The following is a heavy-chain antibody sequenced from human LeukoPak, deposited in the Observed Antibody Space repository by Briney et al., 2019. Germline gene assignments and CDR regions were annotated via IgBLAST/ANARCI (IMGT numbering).Heavy chain of an antibody. D-gene: IGHD3-10*01. CDR1: GFTFSSYG. Sequence: PGGSLRLSCAASGFTFSSYGMHWIRQAPGKGLQWVAMISYDGTNKYFVDSVKGRFTISRDNSKNTLYLQMNSLRAEDTAVYYCAVDFRYYYGSGSSPWGQGTLVTVSS. CDR2: ISYDGTNK. CDR3: AVDFRYYYGSGSSP. J-gene: IGHJ5*02. V-gene: IGHV3-30*03.